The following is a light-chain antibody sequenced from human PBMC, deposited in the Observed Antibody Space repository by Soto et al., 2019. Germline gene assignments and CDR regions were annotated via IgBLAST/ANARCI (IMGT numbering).Light chain of an antibody. V-gene: IGKV1-5*03. CDR2: KAS. J-gene: IGKJ1*01. CDR3: QQYNSYRA. CDR1: ESIDSW. Sequence: DIQMTQSPSTLSASVGDRVTITCRASESIDSWLAWHQQKPGRAPKLLIAKASSLESAVRSRFSGSGFGTEFTLTISSLQPDDFATYYCQQYNSYRAFGQGTKVDIK.